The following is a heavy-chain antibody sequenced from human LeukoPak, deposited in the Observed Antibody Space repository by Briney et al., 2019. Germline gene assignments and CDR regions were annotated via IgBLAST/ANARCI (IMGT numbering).Heavy chain of an antibody. CDR3: ARSPRRLGYCSGGSCYYYYGMDV. CDR2: INNSVSA. Sequence: PSETPSLTCAAYGGSFSGYYWSWIRQPPGKGLKGIGEINNSVSANNNASLKSRVTISVDKSKNQFSLKLSSVTAAGTAVYYCARSPRRLGYCSGGSCYYYYGMDVWGQGTTVTVSS. V-gene: IGHV4-34*01. D-gene: IGHD2-15*01. J-gene: IGHJ6*02. CDR1: GGSFSGYY.